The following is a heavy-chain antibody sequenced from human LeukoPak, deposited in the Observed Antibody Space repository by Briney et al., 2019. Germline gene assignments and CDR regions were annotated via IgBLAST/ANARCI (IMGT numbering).Heavy chain of an antibody. CDR3: AKVSLAGYNSGAHFDL. CDR1: GFSFKSYA. J-gene: IGHJ4*02. V-gene: IGHV3-23*01. D-gene: IGHD6-19*01. CDR2: ISGRGDIT. Sequence: GGSLILSCAASGFSFKSYAMSWVRQAPGMGLKWVSSISGRGDITYFADSMKGRLTISRDNSKSTLYLQLNSLRADDTAVYFCAKVSLAGYNSGAHFDLWGQGTLVTVSS.